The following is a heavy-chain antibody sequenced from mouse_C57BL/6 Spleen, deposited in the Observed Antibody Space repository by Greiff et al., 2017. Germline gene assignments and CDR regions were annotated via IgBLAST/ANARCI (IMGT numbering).Heavy chain of an antibody. J-gene: IGHJ2*01. CDR3: ARSNYYYGSSYCDY. V-gene: IGHV1-55*01. CDR1: GYTFTSYW. CDR2: IYPGSGST. D-gene: IGHD1-1*01. Sequence: VQLKQPGAELVKPGASVKMSCKASGYTFTSYWITWVKQRPGQGLEWIGDIYPGSGSTNYNEKFKSKATLTVDTSSSTAYMQLSSLTSEDSAVYYCARSNYYYGSSYCDYWGQGTTLTVSS.